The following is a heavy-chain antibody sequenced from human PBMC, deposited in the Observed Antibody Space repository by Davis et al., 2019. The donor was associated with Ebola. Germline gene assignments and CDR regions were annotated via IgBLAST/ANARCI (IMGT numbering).Heavy chain of an antibody. Sequence: GGSLRLSCAASGFTFSSSGMHWVRQVPGKGLEWVAVIWYDGSNKYYADSVKGRFTISRDNSKNTLYLQMNSLRAEDTAVYYCARGDYHYYYYYGMDVWGQGTTVTVSS. CDR3: ARGDYHYYYYYGMDV. J-gene: IGHJ6*02. V-gene: IGHV3-33*01. CDR2: IWYDGSNK. CDR1: GFTFSSSG. D-gene: IGHD4-17*01.